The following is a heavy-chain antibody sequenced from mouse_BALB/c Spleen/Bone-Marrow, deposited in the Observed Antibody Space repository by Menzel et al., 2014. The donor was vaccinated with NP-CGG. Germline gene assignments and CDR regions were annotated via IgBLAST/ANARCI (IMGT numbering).Heavy chain of an antibody. CDR1: GYNFTSYW. J-gene: IGHJ4*01. V-gene: IGHV1-55*01. CDR2: IYPVSAST. CDR3: ASGVYYAMDY. Sequence: QVHLQQPGAERVKPGTSVTLSCKASGYNFTSYWLNWVKLRPGQGLEWIGDIYPVSASTNYNEKFRSKATLTVDTSSSTAYMQLSNLASDDSALYYCASGVYYAMDYWGQGTSVTVSS.